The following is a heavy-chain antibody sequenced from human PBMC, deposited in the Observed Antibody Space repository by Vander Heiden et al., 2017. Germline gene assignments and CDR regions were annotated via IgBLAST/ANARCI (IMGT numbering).Heavy chain of an antibody. CDR2: ISSSSSYI. V-gene: IGHV3-21*01. J-gene: IGHJ4*02. D-gene: IGHD3-22*01. Sequence: EVQLVESGRGLVKPGGSLRLSCAASGITVSSNSMNWVRQAPGKGLEWVSSISSSSSYIYYADSVKGRFTISRDNAKNSLYLQMNSLRAEDTAVYYCARDNYDSSGAFDYWGQGTLVTVSS. CDR1: GITVSSNS. CDR3: ARDNYDSSGAFDY.